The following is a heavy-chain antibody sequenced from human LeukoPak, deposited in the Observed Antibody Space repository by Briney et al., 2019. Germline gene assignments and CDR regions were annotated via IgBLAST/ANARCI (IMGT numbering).Heavy chain of an antibody. CDR3: ARLYSTKDDAFDI. D-gene: IGHD6-13*01. Sequence: GGSLRLSCAASGFTFSSYAMSWVRQAPGKGLEWVANIKQDGSEKYYVDSVKGRFTISRDNAKNSLYLQMNSLRAEDTAVYYCARLYSTKDDAFDIWGQGTMVTVSS. CDR2: IKQDGSEK. CDR1: GFTFSSYA. V-gene: IGHV3-7*03. J-gene: IGHJ3*02.